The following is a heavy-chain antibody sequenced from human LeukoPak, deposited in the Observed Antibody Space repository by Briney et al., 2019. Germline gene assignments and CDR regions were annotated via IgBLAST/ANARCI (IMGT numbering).Heavy chain of an antibody. V-gene: IGHV1-46*01. CDR1: GYTSTSYY. J-gene: IGHJ5*02. D-gene: IGHD3-9*01. Sequence: GASVKVSCKASGYTSTSYYMHWVRQAPGQGLEWMGIINPSGGSTSYAQKFQGRVTMTRDTSTSTVYMELSSLRSEDTAVYYCARDYLRGYDILTGAASWFDPWGQGTLVTVSS. CDR3: ARDYLRGYDILTGAASWFDP. CDR2: INPSGGST.